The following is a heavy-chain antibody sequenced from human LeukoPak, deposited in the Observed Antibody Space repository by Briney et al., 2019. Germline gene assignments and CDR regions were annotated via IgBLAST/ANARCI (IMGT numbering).Heavy chain of an antibody. CDR3: ARRYITMITRHAFDI. CDR2: INHSGST. CDR1: GGSFSGYY. D-gene: IGHD3-22*01. Sequence: PSETLSLTCAVYGGSFSGYYWSWIRQPPGKGLEWIGEINHSGSTNYNPSLKSRVTISVDTSKNQFSLKLSSVTAADTAVYYCARRYITMITRHAFDIWGQGTMVTVSS. V-gene: IGHV4-34*01. J-gene: IGHJ3*02.